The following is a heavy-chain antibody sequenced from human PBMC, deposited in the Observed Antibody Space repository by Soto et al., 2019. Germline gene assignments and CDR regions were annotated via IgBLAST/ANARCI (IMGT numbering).Heavy chain of an antibody. D-gene: IGHD3-10*01. J-gene: IGHJ5*02. CDR3: ARGRPRYYDP. CDR1: GGSFSGYY. CDR2: INHSGST. V-gene: IGHV4-34*01. Sequence: SETLSLTCAVYGGSFSGYYWSWIRQPPGKGLEWIGEINHSGSTNYNPSLKSRVTISVDTSKNQFSLKLSSVTAADTAVYYCARGRPRYYDPWGQGTLVTVSS.